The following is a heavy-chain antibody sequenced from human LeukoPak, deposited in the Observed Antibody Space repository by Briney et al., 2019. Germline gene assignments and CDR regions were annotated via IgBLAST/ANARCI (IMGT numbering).Heavy chain of an antibody. J-gene: IGHJ4*02. CDR2: INHSGST. CDR3: ARGGWYGSFFDY. CDR1: GGSFSGYD. V-gene: IGHV4-34*01. Sequence: SETLSLTCAVYGGSFSGYDWSWIRQPPGKGLEWIGEINHSGSTNYNPSLKSRVTISVDTSKNQFSLKLSSVTAADTAVYYCARGGWYGSFFDYWGQGTLVTVSS. D-gene: IGHD6-19*01.